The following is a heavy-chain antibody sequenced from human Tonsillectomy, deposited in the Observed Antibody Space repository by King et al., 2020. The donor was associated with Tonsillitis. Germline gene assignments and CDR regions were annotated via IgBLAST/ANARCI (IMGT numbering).Heavy chain of an antibody. CDR1: GGSLSSYY. V-gene: IGHV4-59*01. Sequence: VQLQESGPGLVKPSETLSLTCTVSGGSLSSYYWSWIRQPPGKGLEWIGYIYYSGTTNYNPSLKSRVTISVDTSKNQFSLKLSSVTAADTAVYYCARVSSDPWYYHYMDVWGKGTTVTVSS. CDR3: ARVSSDPWYYHYMDV. CDR2: IYYSGTT. J-gene: IGHJ6*03.